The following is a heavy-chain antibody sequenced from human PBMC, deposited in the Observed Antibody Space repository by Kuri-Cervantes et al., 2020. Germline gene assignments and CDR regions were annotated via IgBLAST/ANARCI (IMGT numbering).Heavy chain of an antibody. D-gene: IGHD1-1*01. Sequence: GESLKISCAASGFTFSSCAMHWVRQAPGKGLGWVAVISYDGDNNYYADSVRGRFTISRDNAKNTLYLQMNSLRAEDTAVYYCARDPERPHYYYMDAWGKGTTVTVSS. CDR1: GFTFSSCA. J-gene: IGHJ6*03. CDR2: ISYDGDNN. V-gene: IGHV3-30-3*01. CDR3: ARDPERPHYYYMDA.